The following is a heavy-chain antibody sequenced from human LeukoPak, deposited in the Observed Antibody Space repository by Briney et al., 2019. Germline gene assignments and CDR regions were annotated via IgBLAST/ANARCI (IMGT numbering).Heavy chain of an antibody. V-gene: IGHV3-48*04. CDR3: ATSGGGKYSFDD. CDR2: IYSSSSTI. Sequence: PGGSLRLSCAASGFTFSSYSMNWVRQAPGKGLEWVSYIYSSSSTIYYADSVKGRFTISRDNARNSLYLQMNSLRAEDTAVYYCATSGGGKYSFDDWGQGILVTVSS. J-gene: IGHJ4*02. CDR1: GFTFSSYS. D-gene: IGHD1-26*01.